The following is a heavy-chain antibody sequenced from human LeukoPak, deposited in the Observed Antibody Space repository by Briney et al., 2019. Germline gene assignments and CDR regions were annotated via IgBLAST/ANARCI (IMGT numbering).Heavy chain of an antibody. CDR1: GGTFSSYA. V-gene: IGHV1-69*04. D-gene: IGHD1-26*01. CDR3: ARYSGSYLGAFDI. CDR2: IIPILGIA. Sequence: GASVKVSCKASGGTFSSYAISWVRQAPGQGLEWMGRIIPILGIANYAQKFQGRVTITADKSTSTAYMELSSLRSEDTAVYYCARYSGSYLGAFDIWGQGTMVTVSS. J-gene: IGHJ3*02.